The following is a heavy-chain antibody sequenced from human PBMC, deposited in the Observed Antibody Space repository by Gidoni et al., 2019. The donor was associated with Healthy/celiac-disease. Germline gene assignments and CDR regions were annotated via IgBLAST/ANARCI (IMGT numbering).Heavy chain of an antibody. J-gene: IGHJ3*02. D-gene: IGHD6-13*01. CDR2: INPSGGST. CDR3: ARDRAGLDAFDI. Sequence: QVQLVQSGAEVKKPGASMKVSCTASGYTFTSYYMHWVRQAPGQGLEWMGIINPSGGSTSYAQKFQGRVTMTRDTSTSTVYMELSSLRSEDTAVYYCARDRAGLDAFDIWGQGTMVTVSS. V-gene: IGHV1-46*01. CDR1: GYTFTSYY.